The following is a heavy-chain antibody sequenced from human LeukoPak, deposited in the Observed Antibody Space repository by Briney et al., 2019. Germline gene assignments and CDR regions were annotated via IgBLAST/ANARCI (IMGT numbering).Heavy chain of an antibody. CDR3: ARLKRNGYYDSSGYYYFDY. J-gene: IGHJ4*02. V-gene: IGHV3-7*01. D-gene: IGHD3-22*01. Sequence: GGSLRLSCAASGFTLSSYAMSWVRQAPGKGLEWVANIKQDGSEKYYVDSVKGRFTISRDNAKNSLYLQMNSLRAEDTAVYYCARLKRNGYYDSSGYYYFDYWGQGTLVTVSS. CDR2: IKQDGSEK. CDR1: GFTLSSYA.